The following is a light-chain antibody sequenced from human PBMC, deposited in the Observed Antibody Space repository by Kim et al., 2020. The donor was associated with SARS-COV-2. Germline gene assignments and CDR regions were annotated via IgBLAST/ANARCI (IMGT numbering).Light chain of an antibody. CDR3: QQFGRSPWT. CDR2: GAS. V-gene: IGKV3-20*01. J-gene: IGKJ1*01. Sequence: EIVLTQSPGTLSLSPGEGATLSCRTSLTVSSSFLAWYQQKPGQAPRLLIYGASSRATGIPDGFSGSGSGTDFTLTISRLEPEDFAVYYCQQFGRSPWTFGQGTKVDIK. CDR1: LTVSSSF.